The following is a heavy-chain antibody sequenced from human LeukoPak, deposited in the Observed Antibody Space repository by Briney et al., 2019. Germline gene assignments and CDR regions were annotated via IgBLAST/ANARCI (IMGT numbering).Heavy chain of an antibody. V-gene: IGHV3-23*01. CDR2: ISGSGGST. CDR3: ARARYYYYYMDV. CDR1: GFTFSSYA. J-gene: IGHJ6*03. Sequence: GGSLRLSCAASGFTFSSYAMSWVRQAPGKGLEWVSAISGSGGSTYYADSVKGRFTISRDNSKNTLYLQMNSLRAEDTAVYYCARARYYYYYMDVWGKGTTVTISS.